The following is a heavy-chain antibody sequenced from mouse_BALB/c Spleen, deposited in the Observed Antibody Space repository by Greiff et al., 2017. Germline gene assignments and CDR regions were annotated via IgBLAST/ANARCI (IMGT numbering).Heavy chain of an antibody. J-gene: IGHJ3*01. CDR2: ISSGGSYT. V-gene: IGHV5-6-4*01. D-gene: IGHD1-2*01. CDR3: TRDPGWAY. CDR1: GFTFSSYT. Sequence: EVQLVESGGGLVKPGGSLKLSCAASGFTFSSYTMSWVRQTPEKRLEWVATISSGGSYTYYPDSVKGRFTISRDNAKNTLYLQMSSLKSEDTAMYYCTRDPGWAYWGQGTLVTVSA.